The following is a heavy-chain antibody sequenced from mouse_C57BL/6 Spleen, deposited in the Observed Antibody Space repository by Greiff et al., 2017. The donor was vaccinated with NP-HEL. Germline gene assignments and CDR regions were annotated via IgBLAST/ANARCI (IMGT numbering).Heavy chain of an antibody. CDR2: IYPGDGDT. CDR1: GYAFSSSW. D-gene: IGHD1-1*01. Sequence: VQRVESGPELVKPGASVKISCKASGYAFSSSWMNWVKQRPGKGLEWIGRIYPGDGDTNYNGKFKGKATLTADKSSSTAYMQLSSLTSEDSAVYFCARSSYYYGSSLSFDYWGQGTTLTVSS. J-gene: IGHJ2*01. CDR3: ARSSYYYGSSLSFDY. V-gene: IGHV1-82*01.